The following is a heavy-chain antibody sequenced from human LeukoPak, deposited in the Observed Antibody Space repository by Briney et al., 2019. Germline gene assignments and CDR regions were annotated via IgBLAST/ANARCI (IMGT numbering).Heavy chain of an antibody. D-gene: IGHD5-18*01. CDR3: ARESLYSYGYELYYYYGMDV. V-gene: IGHV3-23*01. Sequence: GGSLRLSCAASGFTFNNYAMSWVRQAPGKGLEWVSTISGSGGSTYYADSVKGRFTISRDNSQNSLYLQMNSLRAEDTAVYYCARESLYSYGYELYYYYGMDVWGQGTTVTVSS. CDR2: ISGSGGST. J-gene: IGHJ6*02. CDR1: GFTFNNYA.